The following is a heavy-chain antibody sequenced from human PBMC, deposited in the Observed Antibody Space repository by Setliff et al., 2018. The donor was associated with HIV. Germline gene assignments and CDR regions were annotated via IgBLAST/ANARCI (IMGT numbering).Heavy chain of an antibody. V-gene: IGHV1-3*01. CDR1: GYTFTSYA. J-gene: IGHJ4*02. D-gene: IGHD6-13*01. CDR3: AKTIAAAATLPFDF. CDR2: INAGNGNT. Sequence: GASVKVSCKASGYTFTSYAMHWVCQAPGQRLEWMGWINAGNGNTKYSQKFQGRVTITRDTSASTAYMELSSLRSEDTAVYYCAKTIAAAATLPFDFWGQGTLVTVSS.